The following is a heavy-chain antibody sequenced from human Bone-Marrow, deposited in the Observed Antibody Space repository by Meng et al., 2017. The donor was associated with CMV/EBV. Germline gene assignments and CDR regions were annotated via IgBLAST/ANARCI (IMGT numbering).Heavy chain of an antibody. Sequence: GESLKISCAASGFSFSSRDMHWVRQVPGEGLQWVASVLFDGSNKFYPDSVKGRFTISRDNSKGTLYLQMNSLKTDDTAVYYCARGPSAATSYSHPFDVWGQGTTVTVSS. J-gene: IGHJ6*02. CDR3: ARGPSAATSYSHPFDV. D-gene: IGHD2-15*01. CDR1: GFSFSSRD. CDR2: VLFDGSNK. V-gene: IGHV3-30*02.